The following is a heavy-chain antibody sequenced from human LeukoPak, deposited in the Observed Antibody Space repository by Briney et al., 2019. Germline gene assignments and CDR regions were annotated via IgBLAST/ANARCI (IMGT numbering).Heavy chain of an antibody. CDR2: IYPNGNT. CDR3: ARRGHGYGSPFDY. J-gene: IGHJ4*02. Sequence: PGGSLRLSCAASGFTVSSNYMNWVRQAPGKGLEWVSIIYPNGNTLYTDSVKGRFTISRDNSKNTLDLQMSSLRAEDTAVYYCARRGHGYGSPFDYWGQGTLVTVSS. D-gene: IGHD5-18*01. V-gene: IGHV3-66*04. CDR1: GFTVSSNY.